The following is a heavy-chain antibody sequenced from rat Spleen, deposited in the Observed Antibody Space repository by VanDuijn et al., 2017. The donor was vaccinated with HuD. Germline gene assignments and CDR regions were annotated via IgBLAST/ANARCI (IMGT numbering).Heavy chain of an antibody. V-gene: IGHV2S63*01. D-gene: IGHD1-1*01. Sequence: EVQLKESGPGLVQPSQTLSLTCTVSGFSLTDYSVHWVRQPPGKGLEWMGVMWSAGNTGYNSALKSRLSISRDTSKSQILLKMNSLQTEDTAIYYCARDRLQWFTYWGQGVMVTVSS. CDR1: GFSLTDYS. CDR2: MWSAGNT. CDR3: ARDRLQWFTY. J-gene: IGHJ2*01.